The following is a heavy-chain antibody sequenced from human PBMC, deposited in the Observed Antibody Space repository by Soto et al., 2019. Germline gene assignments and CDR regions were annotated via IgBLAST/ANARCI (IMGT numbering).Heavy chain of an antibody. CDR2: ISSSSRQI. CDR1: GFTFNTYS. D-gene: IGHD6-19*01. V-gene: IGHV3-21*01. J-gene: IGHJ4*02. CDR3: ARDLGSGWTLDY. Sequence: EVQLVESGGGLVKPGGSLRLSCAASGFTFNTYSMNWVRQAPGKGLEWVSGISSSSRQIYYADSVKGRFTISRDNAKSSLFLQMNSLRAEDTAVYYGARDLGSGWTLDYWGQGTLVTVSS.